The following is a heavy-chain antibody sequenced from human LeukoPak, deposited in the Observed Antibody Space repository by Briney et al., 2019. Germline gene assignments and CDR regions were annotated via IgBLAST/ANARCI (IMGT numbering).Heavy chain of an antibody. CDR1: GYSFTNYW. V-gene: IGHV5-51*01. J-gene: IGHJ3*02. D-gene: IGHD2-15*01. Sequence: GESLKISCKGSGYSFTNYWIGWVRQMPGKCLEWMGIIYPGDSDAKYSPSFQGQVTISADKSISTAYLQWSSLKASDTAMYYCASFELPDAFDIWGQGTMVTVSS. CDR3: ASFELPDAFDI. CDR2: IYPGDSDA.